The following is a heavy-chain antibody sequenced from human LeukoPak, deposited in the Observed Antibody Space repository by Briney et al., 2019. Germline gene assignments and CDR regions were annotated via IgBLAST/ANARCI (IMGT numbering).Heavy chain of an antibody. Sequence: AAVKVSFKTSGYTFTCYGNIWVRQAPAQGLEWVGWISAYNGNRNYAQKLQGRVTMTTATSTSTAYMELRSLRSDDTAVYYCARGGPGWDSSSWYNYWGQGTLVTVSS. CDR3: ARGGPGWDSSSWYNY. CDR2: ISAYNGNR. V-gene: IGHV1-18*01. CDR1: GYTFTCYG. D-gene: IGHD6-13*01. J-gene: IGHJ4*02.